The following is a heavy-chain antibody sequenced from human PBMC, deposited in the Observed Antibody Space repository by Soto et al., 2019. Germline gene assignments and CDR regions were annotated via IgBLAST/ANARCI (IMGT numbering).Heavy chain of an antibody. CDR3: ARHAYCSSTSCYPLGYYYYYYMDV. D-gene: IGHD2-2*01. CDR1: GYSCTSYW. J-gene: IGHJ6*03. V-gene: IGHV5-51*01. Sequence: PGESLKISCKGSGYSCTSYWIGWVRQMPGKGLEWMGIIYPGDSDTRYSPSFQGQVTISADKSISTAYLQWSSLKASDTAMYYCARHAYCSSTSCYPLGYYYYYYMDVWGKGTTVTVSS. CDR2: IYPGDSDT.